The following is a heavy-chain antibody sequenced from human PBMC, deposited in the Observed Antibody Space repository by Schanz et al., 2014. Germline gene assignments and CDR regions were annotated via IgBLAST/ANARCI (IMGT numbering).Heavy chain of an antibody. V-gene: IGHV3-23*01. Sequence: EVQLLESGGGLVEPGGSLRLSCAASGFTFSSHWMHWVRQVPGKGLEWVSAISGSGGSTYYADSVKGRFTISRDNSKNTLYLQMNTLRAEDTAVYFCVSQTGSPNYWGQGTLVTVSS. CDR1: GFTFSSHW. D-gene: IGHD6-13*01. J-gene: IGHJ4*02. CDR3: VSQTGSPNY. CDR2: ISGSGGST.